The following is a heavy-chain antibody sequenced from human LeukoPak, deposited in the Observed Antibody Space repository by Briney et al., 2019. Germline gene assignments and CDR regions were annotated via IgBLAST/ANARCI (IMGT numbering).Heavy chain of an antibody. D-gene: IGHD2-2*02. CDR1: GYSFTSYW. CDR3: ARLPAAIDNYYYYGMDV. J-gene: IGHJ6*02. CDR2: IYPGDSDT. V-gene: IGHV5-51*01. Sequence: KAGESLKISCKGSGYSFTSYWIGWVRPMPGKGLEWMGIIYPGDSDTRYSPSFQGQVTISADKSISTAYLQWSSLKASDTAMYYCARLPAAIDNYYYYGMDVWGQGTTVTVSS.